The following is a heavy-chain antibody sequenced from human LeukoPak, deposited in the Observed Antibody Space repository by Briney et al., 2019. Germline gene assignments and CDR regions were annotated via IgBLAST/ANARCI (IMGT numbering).Heavy chain of an antibody. CDR1: GFTFSNYW. CDR3: ASVNVPVTSH. J-gene: IGHJ4*02. D-gene: IGHD3-10*02. CDR2: INSDGSTT. Sequence: PGGSLRLSCAASGFTFSNYWMHWVRQAPGKGLVCVSRINSDGSTTNYADSVKGRFTISRDNAKNTLYLQMNSRRAEDTAVYYCASVNVPVTSHWGQGTLVTVSS. V-gene: IGHV3-74*01.